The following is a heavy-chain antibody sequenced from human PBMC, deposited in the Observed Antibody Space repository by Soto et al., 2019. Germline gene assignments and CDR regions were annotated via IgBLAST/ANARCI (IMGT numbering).Heavy chain of an antibody. CDR2: IYHSGST. J-gene: IGHJ4*02. D-gene: IGHD3-22*01. CDR3: ARGSYYYDSSGYYYVGDFDY. CDR1: GGSISSSNW. Sequence: QVQLQESGPGLVKPSGTLSLTCAVSGGSISSSNWWSWVRQPPGKGLEWIGEIYHSGSTNYNPSLKSRVTISVDKSKNQFSLKVSSVTAADTAVYCCARGSYYYDSSGYYYVGDFDYWGQGTLVTVSS. V-gene: IGHV4-4*01.